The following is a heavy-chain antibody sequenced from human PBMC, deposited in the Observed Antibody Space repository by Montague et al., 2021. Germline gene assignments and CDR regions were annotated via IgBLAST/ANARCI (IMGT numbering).Heavy chain of an antibody. Sequence: SETLSLTCNVSGGAISSSSCYWGWIRQPPGKGLEWIGSLYYSGSTYYSPSLKSRVSISADTSQKPFSLKLMSVTAADTAVYYCARTSKIRENEGNYYYNALDGWGQGTTVTVSS. D-gene: IGHD1-26*01. J-gene: IGHJ6*02. CDR2: LYYSGST. V-gene: IGHV4-39*01. CDR1: GGAISSSSCY. CDR3: ARTSKIRENEGNYYYNALDG.